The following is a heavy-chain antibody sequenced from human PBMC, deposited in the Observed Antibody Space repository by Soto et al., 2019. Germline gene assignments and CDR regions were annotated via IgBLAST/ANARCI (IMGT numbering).Heavy chain of an antibody. CDR3: ARGSGNYAFYYTMDV. J-gene: IGHJ6*02. Sequence: ASVKVSCKASGYTFTNYAMHWVRQAPGQRLEWMGWINAGNGNTKYSQNFQGTVTITRDTSASTAYMELSSLRSEDTAVYYCARGSGNYAFYYTMDVWGQGTTVTVSS. D-gene: IGHD1-26*01. CDR2: INAGNGNT. V-gene: IGHV1-3*01. CDR1: GYTFTNYA.